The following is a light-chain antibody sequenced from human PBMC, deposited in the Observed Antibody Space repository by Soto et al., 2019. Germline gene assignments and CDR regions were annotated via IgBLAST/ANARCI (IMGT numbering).Light chain of an antibody. Sequence: IVLTPSPSTLSLSPGGRAHLLCRATQSVSSNYLAWYQQKSGQAPRLLIYGASSRATGIPDRFSGSGSGTDFTLTITRLEPEDFAVYFCLQYGGLPRTFGQGTKVDIK. CDR1: QSVSSNY. CDR3: LQYGGLPRT. J-gene: IGKJ1*01. V-gene: IGKV3-20*01. CDR2: GAS.